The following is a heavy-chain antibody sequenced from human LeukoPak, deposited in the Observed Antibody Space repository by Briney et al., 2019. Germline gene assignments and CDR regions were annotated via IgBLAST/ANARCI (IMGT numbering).Heavy chain of an antibody. Sequence: GGSLRLSCAVSGISLSNYGMSWVRQAPGKGLEWVSYISSSSSTIYYADSVKGRFTISRDNAKNSLYLQMNSLRAEDTAVYYCARDFGYYYDSSGYFYYWGQGTLVTVSS. J-gene: IGHJ4*02. CDR2: ISSSSSTI. D-gene: IGHD3-22*01. CDR3: ARDFGYYYDSSGYFYY. CDR1: GISLSNYG. V-gene: IGHV3-48*04.